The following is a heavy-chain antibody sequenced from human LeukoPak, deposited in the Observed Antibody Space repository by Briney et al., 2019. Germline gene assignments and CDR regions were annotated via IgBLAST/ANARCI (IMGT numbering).Heavy chain of an antibody. CDR3: ASLDTAKQPLANH. CDR2: IRGERGQE. Sequence: GGSLRLSCVASGLTVSNHWMSWVRQAPGKGLEWVANIRGERGQEYYVDSVKGRFTISKNSAKDSLYLQMNTLRVEDTAMYYCASLDTAKQPLANHWGQGTLVTVSP. CDR1: GLTVSNHW. J-gene: IGHJ5*02. D-gene: IGHD5-18*01. V-gene: IGHV3-7*03.